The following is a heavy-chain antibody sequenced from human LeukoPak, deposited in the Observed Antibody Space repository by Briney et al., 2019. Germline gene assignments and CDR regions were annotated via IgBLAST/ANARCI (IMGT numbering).Heavy chain of an antibody. Sequence: SETLSLTCTVSGGSISSSSYYWGWIRQPPGKGLEWIGSIYYSGSTNYNPSLKSRVTISVDTSKNQFSLKLSSVTAADTAVYYCARVTVAVAEIDYWGQGTLVTVSS. CDR1: GGSISSSSYY. D-gene: IGHD6-19*01. CDR3: ARVTVAVAEIDY. CDR2: IYYSGST. J-gene: IGHJ4*02. V-gene: IGHV4-39*07.